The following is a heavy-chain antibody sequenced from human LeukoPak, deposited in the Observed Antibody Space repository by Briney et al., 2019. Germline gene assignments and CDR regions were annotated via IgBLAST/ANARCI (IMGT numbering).Heavy chain of an antibody. CDR1: GFTVSSNY. D-gene: IGHD2-8*02. J-gene: IGHJ4*02. Sequence: GGSLRLSCAASGFTVSSNYMSWVRQAPGKGLEWVSVIYSGGSTYYADSVKGRFTISRDNSKNTLYLQVNSLRAEDTAVYYCARATSLTGPFDYWGQGTLVTVSS. CDR3: ARATSLTGPFDY. V-gene: IGHV3-53*01. CDR2: IYSGGST.